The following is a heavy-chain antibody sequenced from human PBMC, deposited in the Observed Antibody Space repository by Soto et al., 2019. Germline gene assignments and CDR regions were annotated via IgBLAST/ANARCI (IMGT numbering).Heavy chain of an antibody. CDR2: INHSGST. CDR1: GGSFSGYY. CDR3: ARHYYNSGSYSTYYYYMDV. V-gene: IGHV4-34*01. D-gene: IGHD3-10*01. J-gene: IGHJ6*03. Sequence: SETLSLTCAVHGGSFSGYYGSWIRQPPGKGLEWIGEINHSGSTNYNPSLKSRVTISVDTSKNQFSLKLSSVTAADTAVYYCARHYYNSGSYSTYYYYMDVWGKGTTVTVSS.